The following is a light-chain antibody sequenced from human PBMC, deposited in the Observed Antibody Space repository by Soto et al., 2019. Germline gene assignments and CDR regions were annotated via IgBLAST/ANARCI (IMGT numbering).Light chain of an antibody. J-gene: IGKJ1*01. CDR3: QQSYSSPPT. V-gene: IGKV1-39*01. Sequence: ILMHQSPSCLSASVCDLVSLAYWSRQSISSWLAWYQQKPGKAPKLLIFGASSLESGVPARFSGSGSGTDFTLTISSLQPEDFAAYYCQQSYSSPPTFGQGTKVDIK. CDR1: QSISSW. CDR2: GAS.